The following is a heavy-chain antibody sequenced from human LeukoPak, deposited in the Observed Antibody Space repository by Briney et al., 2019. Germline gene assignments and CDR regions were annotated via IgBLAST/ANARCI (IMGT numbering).Heavy chain of an antibody. CDR1: GGSISSSSYY. V-gene: IGHV4-39*01. CDR3: ARRHSSGWYGPLYFDY. D-gene: IGHD6-19*01. Sequence: SETLSLTCTVSGGSISSSSYYWGWIRQPPGKGLEWIGSIYYSGSTYYNPSLKSRVTISVDTSKNQFSLKLSPVTAADTAVYYCARRHSSGWYGPLYFDYWGQGTLVTVSS. J-gene: IGHJ4*02. CDR2: IYYSGST.